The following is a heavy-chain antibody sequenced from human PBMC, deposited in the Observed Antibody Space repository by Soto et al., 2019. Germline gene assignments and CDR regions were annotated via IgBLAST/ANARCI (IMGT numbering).Heavy chain of an antibody. CDR1: GFTFRSYG. CDR2: IASAAATI. V-gene: IGHV3-48*03. D-gene: IGHD2-8*01. J-gene: IGHJ4*02. CDR3: ATGRDGVEDFYH. Sequence: VQLVESGGGLVQPGGSLRLSWAASGFTFRSYGMTWTRQAPGMGLAWVAHIASAAATISYADSVRGRFTLSRHNARNSFYMQMNSPRAEDKAIYFRATGRDGVEDFYHWGQGTLVTVSS.